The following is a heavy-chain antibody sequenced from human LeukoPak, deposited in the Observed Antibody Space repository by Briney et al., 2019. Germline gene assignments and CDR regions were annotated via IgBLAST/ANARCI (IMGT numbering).Heavy chain of an antibody. CDR1: GFTFSDYY. Sequence: GGSLRLSCAASGFTFSDYYMSWIRQAPGKGLEWVSYISSSGSTIYYADSVKGRFTISRDNAKNSLYLQWNSLRAEDTALYYCARGTYTSGWYFDYWGQGTLVTVSS. CDR3: ARGTYTSGWYFDY. J-gene: IGHJ4*02. V-gene: IGHV3-11*01. D-gene: IGHD6-19*01. CDR2: ISSSGSTI.